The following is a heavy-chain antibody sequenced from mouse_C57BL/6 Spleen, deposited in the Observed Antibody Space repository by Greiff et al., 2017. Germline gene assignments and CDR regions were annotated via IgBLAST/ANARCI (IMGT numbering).Heavy chain of an antibody. CDR1: GFTFSDYY. CDR3: AREGGTYEDFAY. D-gene: IGHD2-10*02. Sequence: EVMLVESEGGLVQPGSSMKLSCTASGFTFSDYYMAWVRQVPEKGLEWVANINYDGSSTYYLDSLKSRFIISRDNAKNILYLQMSSLKSEDTATYYCAREGGTYEDFAYWGQVTLFTVSA. V-gene: IGHV5-16*01. CDR2: INYDGSST. J-gene: IGHJ3*01.